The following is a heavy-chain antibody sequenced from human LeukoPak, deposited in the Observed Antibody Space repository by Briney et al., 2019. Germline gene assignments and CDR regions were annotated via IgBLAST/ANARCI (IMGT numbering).Heavy chain of an antibody. V-gene: IGHV4-61*01. J-gene: IGHJ4*02. D-gene: IGHD3-22*01. CDR1: GGYVNRGTFF. CDR3: ARSPSGYRFDS. CDR2: ISNSGST. Sequence: SETLSLTCAVSGGYVNRGTFFWTWIRKPPGKGPEWIGYISNSGSTNYHPSLKSRVTISSDTSKTQLTLKLTSVTAADTAVYYCARSPSGYRFDSWGQGTLVTVSS.